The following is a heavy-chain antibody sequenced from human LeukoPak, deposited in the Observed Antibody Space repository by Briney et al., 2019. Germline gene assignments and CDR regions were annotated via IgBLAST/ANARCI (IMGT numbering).Heavy chain of an antibody. CDR3: ARGYYYGQRGYFDY. CDR1: GGTFSSYA. J-gene: IGHJ4*02. CDR2: IIPIFGTA. D-gene: IGHD3-10*01. V-gene: IGHV1-69*13. Sequence: SVKVSCKASGGTFSSYAISWVRQAPGQGLEWMGGIIPIFGTANYAQKFQGRVAITADESTSTAYMELSSLRSEDTAVYYCARGYYYGQRGYFDYWGQGTLVTVSS.